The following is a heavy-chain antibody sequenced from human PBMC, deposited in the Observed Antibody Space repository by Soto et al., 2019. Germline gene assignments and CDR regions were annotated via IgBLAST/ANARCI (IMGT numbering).Heavy chain of an antibody. D-gene: IGHD2-21*02. CDR3: AREDDGGDSDYYGLDV. CDR2: VHYSGSV. Sequence: QVQLQQSGPGLVKPSQTLSLTCTVSGGSISFDHYHWTWIRQPPGKGLEWIGYVHYSGSVLYNPSLQSRVSISVDTSKNQFSLKLSSVTAADTAVYFCAREDDGGDSDYYGLDVWGQGTTVTVSS. J-gene: IGHJ6*02. CDR1: GGSISFDHYH. V-gene: IGHV4-30-4*01.